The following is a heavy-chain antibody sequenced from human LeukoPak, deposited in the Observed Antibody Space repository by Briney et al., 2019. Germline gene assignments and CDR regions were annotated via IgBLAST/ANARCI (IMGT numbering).Heavy chain of an antibody. Sequence: GGSLRLSCVVSGFSFSDSYMSWVRQAPERGLECISYISGSGSDINYADSVKGRFTISRDNAKNSVYLQMNSLRVEDTAIYYCARTARLYDYWGQGTHVTVSS. CDR2: ISGSGSDI. J-gene: IGHJ4*02. CDR1: GFSFSDSY. V-gene: IGHV3-11*01. CDR3: ARTARLYDY. D-gene: IGHD4/OR15-4a*01.